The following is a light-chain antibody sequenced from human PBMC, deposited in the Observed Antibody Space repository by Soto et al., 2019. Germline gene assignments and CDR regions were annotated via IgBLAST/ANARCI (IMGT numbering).Light chain of an antibody. CDR1: QGIRTF. Sequence: DIQMTQSPTSLSASVGDRVTITCRASQGIRTFVAWYQQKPGKAPKLLIYAASTLQSGVPSRFSGSGSGTDFTLTIKSLQPEDVATYSCQKYSSVPVFGPGTKVEIK. J-gene: IGKJ3*01. CDR3: QKYSSVPV. V-gene: IGKV1-27*01. CDR2: AAS.